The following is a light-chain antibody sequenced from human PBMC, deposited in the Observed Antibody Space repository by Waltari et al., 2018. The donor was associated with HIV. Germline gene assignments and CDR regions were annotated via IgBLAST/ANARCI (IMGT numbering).Light chain of an antibody. Sequence: EIVFTQSPATLSLSPGERATLSCRATQNVSSYLAWYQQKPGQAPRLLIYDASNRATGIPARFSGSGSGTDVTLTISSLETEDFAVYYCQQSSNWPLTFGGGTKGEIK. CDR1: QNVSSY. CDR3: QQSSNWPLT. CDR2: DAS. J-gene: IGKJ4*01. V-gene: IGKV3-11*01.